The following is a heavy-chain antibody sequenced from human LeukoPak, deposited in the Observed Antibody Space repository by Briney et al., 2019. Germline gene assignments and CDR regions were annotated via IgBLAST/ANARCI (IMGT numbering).Heavy chain of an antibody. D-gene: IGHD3-22*01. CDR1: GVSISRYY. V-gene: IGHV4-4*07. Sequence: SETLSLTCTVSGVSISRYYWSWIRQPAGKGLQWIGRIQTSGSTNYNPSLESRIIMSVDTSKNQFSLKLSSVTAADTAVYYCATSYYYDSSGYYYGFDYWGQGTLVTVSS. CDR3: ATSYYYDSSGYYYGFDY. CDR2: IQTSGST. J-gene: IGHJ4*02.